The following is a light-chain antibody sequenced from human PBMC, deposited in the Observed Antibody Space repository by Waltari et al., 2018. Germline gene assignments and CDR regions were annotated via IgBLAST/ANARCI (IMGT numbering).Light chain of an antibody. J-gene: IGKJ2*01. V-gene: IGKV3-15*01. CDR1: QSISTN. Sequence: EIVMTQTPATLSMCPGERATLSCRASQSISTNLAGYQQRPVQAPRHLIYDTSTRATGIPVKFSGSGSGTEFTLTFSDLQPEDFAVYYCQQYNNWPALYTFGQGTKLDIK. CDR3: QQYNNWPALYT. CDR2: DTS.